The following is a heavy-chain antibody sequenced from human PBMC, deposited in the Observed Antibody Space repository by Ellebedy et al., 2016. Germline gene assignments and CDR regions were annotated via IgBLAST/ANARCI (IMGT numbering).Heavy chain of an antibody. Sequence: GESLKISCAASGFTFSIAGMTWVRQAPGKGLEWVATIDFSGTGTYYADSVKGRFIISRDNTKNSLFLQMNSLGVEDTAVYYYARDGSEWSRDYWGQGTLVTVSS. CDR2: IDFSGTGT. D-gene: IGHD3-3*01. CDR3: ARDGSEWSRDY. J-gene: IGHJ4*02. V-gene: IGHV3-21*06. CDR1: GFTFSIAG.